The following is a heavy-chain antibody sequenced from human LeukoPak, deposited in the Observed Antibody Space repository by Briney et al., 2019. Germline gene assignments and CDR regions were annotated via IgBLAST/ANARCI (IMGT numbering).Heavy chain of an antibody. CDR3: ARDANWGHDY. CDR2: MYSGGST. D-gene: IGHD7-27*01. CDR1: GFSVSSNY. V-gene: IGHV3-66*02. Sequence: GGSLRLSCAASGFSVSSNYINWVRQAPGKGLEWVSVMYSGGSTDYADSEKGRFTLSRDSSKNTLFLQMNSLRPEDTAVYYCARDANWGHDYWGQGTLVTVSS. J-gene: IGHJ4*02.